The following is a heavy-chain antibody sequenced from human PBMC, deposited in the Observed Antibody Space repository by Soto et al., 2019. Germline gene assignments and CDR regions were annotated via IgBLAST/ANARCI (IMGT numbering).Heavy chain of an antibody. J-gene: IGHJ6*03. CDR3: ARGRVGLQLGELSYYYYMDV. D-gene: IGHD3-16*02. Sequence: GGSLRLSCAASGFTFSSYSMNWVRQAPGKGLEWVSSISSSGSYIYYADSVKGRFTISRDNAKNSLYLQMNSLRAEDKDVYYCARGRVGLQLGELSYYYYMDVWGKGTTVTVSS. CDR1: GFTFSSYS. V-gene: IGHV3-21*01. CDR2: ISSSGSYI.